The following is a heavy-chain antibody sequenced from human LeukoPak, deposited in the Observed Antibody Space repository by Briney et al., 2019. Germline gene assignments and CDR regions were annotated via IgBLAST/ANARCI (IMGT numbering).Heavy chain of an antibody. V-gene: IGHV3-48*03. CDR2: ISSYGSTK. CDR1: GFTFSSYE. D-gene: IGHD4-17*01. Sequence: PGGSLRLSCAASGFTFSSYEMHWVRQAPGKGLEWVSYISSYGSTKYYAYSVKGRFTISRDNAKNSLYLQMNSLRAEDTAVYYCARRLRRNYFDYWGQGTLVTVSS. CDR3: ARRLRRNYFDY. J-gene: IGHJ4*02.